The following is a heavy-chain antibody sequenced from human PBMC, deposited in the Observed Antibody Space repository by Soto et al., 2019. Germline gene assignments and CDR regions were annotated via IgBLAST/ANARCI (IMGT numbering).Heavy chain of an antibody. CDR3: TTFPEYYYDSSGYYYLDY. V-gene: IGHV3-15*01. CDR1: GFTFSNAW. J-gene: IGHJ4*02. Sequence: PGGSLSLSSAASGFTFSNAWLSWVRQAPGGWLEWVGRIKSKTDGGTTDYAAPVKGRFTISREYSNNTLKQQMSSMKADNTVEYYFTTFPEYYYDSSGYYYLDYWGQGTPVTVSS. D-gene: IGHD3-22*01. CDR2: IKSKTDGGTT.